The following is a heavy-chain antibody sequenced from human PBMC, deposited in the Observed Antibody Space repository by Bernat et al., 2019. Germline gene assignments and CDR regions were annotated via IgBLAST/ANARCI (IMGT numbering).Heavy chain of an antibody. CDR2: IYPGDSDT. CDR1: GYSFTSYW. J-gene: IGHJ6*03. Sequence: EVQLVQSGAEVKKPGESLKISCKGSGYSFTSYWIGWVRQMPGKGLEWMGIIYPGDSDTRYSPSFQGQVTISAEKSISTAYLQWSSLKASDTAMYDCARLTAFWSGPRYYYYYMDVWGKGTTVTVSS. V-gene: IGHV5-51*01. CDR3: ARLTAFWSGPRYYYYYMDV. D-gene: IGHD3-3*01.